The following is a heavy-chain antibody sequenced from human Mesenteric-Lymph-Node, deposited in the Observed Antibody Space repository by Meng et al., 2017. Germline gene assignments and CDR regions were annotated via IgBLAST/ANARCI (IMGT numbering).Heavy chain of an antibody. CDR3: TKNGAYSLEY. CDR1: GGSISWGTW. V-gene: IGHV4-4*02. Sequence: VQLQESGPGLVKPSGALALPCAVSGGSISWGTWWSWVRQPPGKGLQWIGEFFHSGITNYNPSLKSRATISVDTSKNHFSLELSSVTAADTAVYYCTKNGAYSLEYWGQGALVTVSS. CDR2: FFHSGIT. D-gene: IGHD2-15*01. J-gene: IGHJ4*02.